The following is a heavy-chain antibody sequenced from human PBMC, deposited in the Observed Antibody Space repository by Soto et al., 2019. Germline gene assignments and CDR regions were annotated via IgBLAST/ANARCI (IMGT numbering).Heavy chain of an antibody. J-gene: IGHJ6*02. D-gene: IGHD6-13*01. CDR3: ARDFLDIAAADPYYYYGMDV. CDR1: GFTFSSYS. CDR2: ISSSSSYI. V-gene: IGHV3-21*01. Sequence: GGSLRLSCAASGFTFSSYSMNWVRQAPGKGLEWVSSISSSSSYIYYADSVKDRFTITRDNAKNSLYLQMNSLRAEDTAVYYCARDFLDIAAADPYYYYGMDVWGQGTTVTVSS.